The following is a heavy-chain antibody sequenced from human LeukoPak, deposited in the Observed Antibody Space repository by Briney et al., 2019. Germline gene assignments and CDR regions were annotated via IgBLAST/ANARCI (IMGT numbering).Heavy chain of an antibody. CDR1: GFTFSSYA. V-gene: IGHV3-30*04. CDR3: AKGRNDPSGYNFDY. J-gene: IGHJ4*02. CDR2: ISYDGSNK. Sequence: GGSLRLSCAASGFTFSSYAMHWVRQAPGKGLEWVAVISYDGSNKYYADSVKGRFTISRDNSKNTLYLQINTLRTEDTALYYCAKGRNDPSGYNFDYWGQGTLVTVSS. D-gene: IGHD1-1*01.